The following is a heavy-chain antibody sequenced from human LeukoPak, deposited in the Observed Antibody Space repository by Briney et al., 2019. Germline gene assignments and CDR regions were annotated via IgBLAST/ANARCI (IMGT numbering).Heavy chain of an antibody. CDR1: GFTFNTYT. V-gene: IGHV3-21*01. CDR2: ISSGTSYI. J-gene: IGHJ4*02. Sequence: GGSLRLSCAASGFTFNTYTMNWVRQAPGKGLEWVSSISSGTSYIYYADSVKGRFTISRDNAKNSLYLQMNSLRADDTAVYYCAKDGGTHFDHWGQGTLVTVSS. D-gene: IGHD1-26*01. CDR3: AKDGGTHFDH.